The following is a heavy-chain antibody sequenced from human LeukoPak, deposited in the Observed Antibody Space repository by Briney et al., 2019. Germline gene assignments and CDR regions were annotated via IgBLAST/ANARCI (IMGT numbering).Heavy chain of an antibody. CDR1: GYTFTGYY. CDR2: INPNSGGT. J-gene: IGHJ5*02. V-gene: IGHV1-2*02. CDR3: ARVLRGIAAAGTRWFDP. D-gene: IGHD6-13*01. Sequence: ASVKVSCKASGYTFTGYYMHWVRQAPGQGLEWMGWINPNSGGTNYAQKFQGRVTMTRDTSSSTAYMELSRLRSDDTAVYYCARVLRGIAAAGTRWFDPGGQGTLVTVSS.